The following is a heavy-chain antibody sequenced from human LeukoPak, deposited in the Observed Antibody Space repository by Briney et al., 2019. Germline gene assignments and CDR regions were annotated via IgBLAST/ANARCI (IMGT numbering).Heavy chain of an antibody. Sequence: SETLSLTCAVYGGSFSGYYWSWIRQPPGKGLEWIGEINHSGSTNYNPSLKSRVTISVDTSKNQFSLKLSSVTAADTAVYYCAXHYGSGSYYGWFDPWGQGTLVTVSS. J-gene: IGHJ5*02. CDR2: INHSGST. V-gene: IGHV4-34*01. CDR3: AXHYGSGSYYGWFDP. CDR1: GGSFSGYY. D-gene: IGHD3-10*01.